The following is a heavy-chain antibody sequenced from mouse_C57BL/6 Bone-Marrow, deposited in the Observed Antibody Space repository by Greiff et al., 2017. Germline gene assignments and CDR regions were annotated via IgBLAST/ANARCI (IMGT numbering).Heavy chain of an antibody. D-gene: IGHD1-1*01. CDR2: TNPNNGGT. CDR1: GYTFTDYN. Sequence: LQESGPELVKPGASVKIPCKASGYTFTDYNMDWVKQSHGTSLEWIGDTNPNNGGTIYNQTFKGKATLTVDKSSSTAYMELRSLTYEATAVYYGGRKVADWYFDVWGTGTTVTVSS. CDR3: GRKVADWYFDV. V-gene: IGHV1-18*01. J-gene: IGHJ1*03.